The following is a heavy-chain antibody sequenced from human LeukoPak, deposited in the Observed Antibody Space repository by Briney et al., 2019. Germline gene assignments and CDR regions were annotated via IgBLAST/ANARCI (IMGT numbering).Heavy chain of an antibody. V-gene: IGHV3-53*01. CDR3: ARAKGDSSGLDY. CDR2: IYSGGST. D-gene: IGHD3-22*01. CDR1: GFTVSSNY. J-gene: IGHJ4*02. Sequence: GGSLRLSCAASGFTVSSNYMSWVRQAPGKGLEWVSDIYSGGSTYYSDSVKGRFTISRDNYKNTLYLQMNSLRAEDTAVYYCARAKGDSSGLDYWGQGTLVTVSS.